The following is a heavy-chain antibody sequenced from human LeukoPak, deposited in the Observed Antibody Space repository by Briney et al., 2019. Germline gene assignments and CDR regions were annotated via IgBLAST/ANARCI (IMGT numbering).Heavy chain of an antibody. V-gene: IGHV3-7*01. Sequence: GGSLRLSCAASGFTFSSYWMSWVRQAPGKGLEWVANIKQDGSEKYYVDFVKGRFTMSRDNAKNSLYLQMNSLGAEDTAVYYCARDRVDILTGRRWYFDYWGQGTLVTVSS. D-gene: IGHD3-9*01. CDR2: IKQDGSEK. CDR1: GFTFSSYW. J-gene: IGHJ4*02. CDR3: ARDRVDILTGRRWYFDY.